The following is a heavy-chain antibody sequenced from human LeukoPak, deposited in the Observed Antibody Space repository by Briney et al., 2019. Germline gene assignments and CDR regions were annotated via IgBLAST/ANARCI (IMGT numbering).Heavy chain of an antibody. CDR3: ARDLSGPFLFDS. D-gene: IGHD2/OR15-2a*01. J-gene: IGHJ4*02. CDR2: IYTSGST. V-gene: IGHV4-4*07. CDR1: GDSITNYY. Sequence: PSETLFLTCNVSGDSITNYYWNWIRQSAGKGLEWIGRIYTSGSTNYNPSLKSRVTMSVDTSKNQFSLKLRSVTAADTAIYYCARDLSGPFLFDSWGQGTLVTVSS.